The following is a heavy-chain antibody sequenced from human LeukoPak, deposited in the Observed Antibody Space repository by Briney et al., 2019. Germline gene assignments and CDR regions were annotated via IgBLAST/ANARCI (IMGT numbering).Heavy chain of an antibody. D-gene: IGHD4-17*01. CDR2: INHSGST. J-gene: IGHJ2*01. CDR3: ARGPTTVTTYANWYFDL. V-gene: IGHV4-34*01. CDR1: GGSFSGYY. Sequence: SETLPLTCAVYGGSFSGYYWSWIRQPPGKGLEWIGEINHSGSTNYNPSLKSRVTISVDTSKNQFSLKLSSVTAADTAAYYCARGPTTVTTYANWYFDLWGRGTLVTVSS.